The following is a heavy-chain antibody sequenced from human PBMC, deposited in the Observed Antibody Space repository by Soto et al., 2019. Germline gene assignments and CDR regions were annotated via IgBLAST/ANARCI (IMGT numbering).Heavy chain of an antibody. CDR2: INHSGST. CDR3: ATGESSRSFDY. CDR1: GGSFSGYY. D-gene: IGHD6-19*01. V-gene: IGHV4-34*01. J-gene: IGHJ4*02. Sequence: QVQLQQWGAGLLKPSETLSLTCAVYGGSFSGYYWSWIRQPPGKGLEWMGEINHSGSTNYNPSLKSRVNISVDTSKNQFSLKLSSVTAADTAVYYCATGESSRSFDYWGQGTLVTVSS.